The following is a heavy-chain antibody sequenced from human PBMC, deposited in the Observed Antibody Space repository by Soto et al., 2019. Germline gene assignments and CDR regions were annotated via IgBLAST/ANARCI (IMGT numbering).Heavy chain of an antibody. CDR3: ATYGSQGGVVVPAANADYYGMDV. J-gene: IGHJ6*02. D-gene: IGHD2-2*01. Sequence: ASVKVSCKVSGYTLTELSMHWVRQAPGKGLEWMGGFDPEDGETIYAQKFQGRVTMTEDTSTDTAYMELSGLRSEDTAVYYCATYGSQGGVVVPAANADYYGMDVWGQGTTVTVSS. CDR1: GYTLTELS. V-gene: IGHV1-24*01. CDR2: FDPEDGET.